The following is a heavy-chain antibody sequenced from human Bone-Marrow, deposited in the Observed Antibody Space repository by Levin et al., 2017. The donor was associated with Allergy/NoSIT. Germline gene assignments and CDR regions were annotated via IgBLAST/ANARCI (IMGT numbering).Heavy chain of an antibody. CDR1: GFTFSDYY. CDR3: VRGGAWFSYLDY. D-gene: IGHD2-21*02. V-gene: IGHV3-11*01. CDR2: ISSSGGTI. Sequence: GESLKISCAASGFTFSDYYMTWIRQAPGKGLGLGSYISSSGGTIYYANSLRGRFTISRDNADNSLFLQMNSLTAEDTAIYYCVRGGAWFSYLDYWGQGTPVTVSS. J-gene: IGHJ4*02.